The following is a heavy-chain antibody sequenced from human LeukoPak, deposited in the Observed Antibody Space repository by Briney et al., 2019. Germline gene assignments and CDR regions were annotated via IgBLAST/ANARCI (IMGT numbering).Heavy chain of an antibody. D-gene: IGHD3-9*01. Sequence: GGSLRLSCAASGFTFSSYWMSWVRQAPGKGLEWVANIKQDGSEKYYVDSVKGQFTISRDNAKNSLYLQMNSLRAEDTAVYYCARLVTRDLTGYLRTDYFDYWGQGTLVTVSS. J-gene: IGHJ4*02. CDR2: IKQDGSEK. CDR3: ARLVTRDLTGYLRTDYFDY. V-gene: IGHV3-7*01. CDR1: GFTFSSYW.